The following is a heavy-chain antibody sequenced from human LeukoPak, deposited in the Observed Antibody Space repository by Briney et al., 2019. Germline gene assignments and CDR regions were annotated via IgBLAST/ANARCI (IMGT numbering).Heavy chain of an antibody. CDR2: IFYNGNT. Sequence: PSETLSLTCSVSGAIIKREGFNWAWIRQPPGKGLEYIGSIFYNGNTYYNPSLESRVTISVDTSKNQFSLNLYSVTAADTAVYYCTRRPKEPGFWSGYVDSWGQGTLVTVSS. CDR1: GAIIKREGFN. D-gene: IGHD3-3*01. CDR3: TRRPKEPGFWSGYVDS. J-gene: IGHJ4*02. V-gene: IGHV4-39*01.